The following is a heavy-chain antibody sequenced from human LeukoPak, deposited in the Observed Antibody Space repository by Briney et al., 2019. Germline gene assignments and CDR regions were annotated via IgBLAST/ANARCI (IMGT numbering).Heavy chain of an antibody. V-gene: IGHV3-30*03. J-gene: IGHJ4*02. CDR2: ISYDGSSE. D-gene: IGHD1-26*01. CDR3: SRSPGILGTNYFDY. Sequence: GGSLRLSCAASGFTFSSYGMHWVRQAPGKGLEWVAVISYDGSSENYADSVKGRFTVSRDNSKSTLYLQMNSLTPDDTSVYYCSRSPGILGTNYFDYWGQGTLVTVSS. CDR1: GFTFSSYG.